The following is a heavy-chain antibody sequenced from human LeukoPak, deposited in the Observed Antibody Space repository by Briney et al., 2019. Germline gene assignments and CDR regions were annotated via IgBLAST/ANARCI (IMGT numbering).Heavy chain of an antibody. CDR3: ARGQGATVPQVGKNWFDP. D-gene: IGHD1-26*01. CDR1: GYSISRGYY. J-gene: IGHJ5*02. CDR2: VNEVGGT. V-gene: IGHV4-38-2*02. Sequence: SETLSLTCTVSGYSISRGYYWAWLRQSPGKGLEWIGEVNEVGGTNISPSLRNRVILSVDTSKNKFFLKVISVTVADTAVYYCARGQGATVPQVGKNWFDPWGQGTRVTVSS.